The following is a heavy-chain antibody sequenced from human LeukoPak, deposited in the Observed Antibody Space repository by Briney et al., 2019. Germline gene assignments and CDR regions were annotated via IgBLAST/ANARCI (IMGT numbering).Heavy chain of an antibody. V-gene: IGHV1-46*01. CDR3: ARDHATIGKYDY. Sequence: GASVKVSCKASGYTFTNYYMHWVRQAPGQGLEWMGTINPSGGITSYAQEFQGRVSMTRDTSTRTVYMELRNLRSEDTAVYYCARDHATIGKYDYWGQRSLVTVSS. CDR1: GYTFTNYY. D-gene: IGHD3-9*01. CDR2: INPSGGIT. J-gene: IGHJ4*02.